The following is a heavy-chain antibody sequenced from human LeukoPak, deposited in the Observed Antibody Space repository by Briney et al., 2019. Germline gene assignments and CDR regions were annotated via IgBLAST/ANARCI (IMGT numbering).Heavy chain of an antibody. J-gene: IGHJ3*01. CDR1: GGSISSSY. CDR3: ASDSISMNAFDA. V-gene: IGHV4-59*01. Sequence: SETLSLTCTISGGSISSSYWSWIRQPPGKGLEWIGYISYIGSTNYNPSLKSRVTISIDTSKNEVSLMLTSVTAADTAVYYCASDSISMNAFDAWGQGTMVTVSS. CDR2: ISYIGST. D-gene: IGHD3-22*01.